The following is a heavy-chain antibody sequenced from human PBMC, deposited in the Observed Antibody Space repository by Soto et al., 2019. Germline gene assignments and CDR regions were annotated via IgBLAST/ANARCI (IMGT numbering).Heavy chain of an antibody. V-gene: IGHV3-30-3*01. CDR3: ARGPSSLTSFDY. CDR2: ISYDGSNK. J-gene: IGHJ4*02. CDR1: GFTFSSYA. D-gene: IGHD2-2*01. Sequence: GGSLRLSCAASGFTFSSYAMHWVRQAPGKGLEWVAVISYDGSNKYYADSVKGRFTISRDNSKNTLYLQMNSLRAEDTAVYYCARGPSSLTSFDYWGQGTLVTVSS.